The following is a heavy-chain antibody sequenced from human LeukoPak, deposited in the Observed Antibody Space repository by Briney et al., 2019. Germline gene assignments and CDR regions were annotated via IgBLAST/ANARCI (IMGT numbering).Heavy chain of an antibody. CDR2: ISGSGGST. D-gene: IGHD4-23*01. Sequence: GGSLRRSCAASGFIFSNYGMSWVRQAPGKGLEWVSAISGSGGSTYYADSVKGRFTISRDNSKNTLYLQLSSLRAEDTALYYCAKATMVLGWFDPWGQGTLVTVSS. CDR3: AKATMVLGWFDP. CDR1: GFIFSNYG. V-gene: IGHV3-23*01. J-gene: IGHJ5*02.